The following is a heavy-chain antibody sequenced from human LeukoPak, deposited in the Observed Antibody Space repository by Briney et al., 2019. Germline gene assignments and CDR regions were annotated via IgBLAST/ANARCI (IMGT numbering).Heavy chain of an antibody. CDR1: GFTFRRYG. V-gene: IGHV3-23*01. D-gene: IGHD3-3*01. CDR3: AKDPETYYDFWSGYYLGSPTLDY. Sequence: GGTLRLSCAASGFTFRRYGMSWVRQAPEKWLEWVSAISGSGSSTYYADSVKGRFTISRDNSKNTLYLQMNSLRAEDTAVYYCAKDPETYYDFWSGYYLGSPTLDYWGQGTLVTVSS. J-gene: IGHJ4*02. CDR2: ISGSGSST.